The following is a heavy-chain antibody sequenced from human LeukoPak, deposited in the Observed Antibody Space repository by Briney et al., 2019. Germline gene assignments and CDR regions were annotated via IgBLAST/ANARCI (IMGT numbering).Heavy chain of an antibody. Sequence: PSETLSLTCTVSGGSISSSSYYWGWIRQPPGKGLEWIGSIYYSGSTYYNPSLKSRVTISVDTSKNQFSLKLSSVTAADTAVYYCARGLVKGGAGNFDYWGQGTLVTVSS. CDR2: IYYSGST. J-gene: IGHJ4*02. CDR1: GGSISSSSYY. V-gene: IGHV4-39*07. CDR3: ARGLVKGGAGNFDY. D-gene: IGHD3-16*01.